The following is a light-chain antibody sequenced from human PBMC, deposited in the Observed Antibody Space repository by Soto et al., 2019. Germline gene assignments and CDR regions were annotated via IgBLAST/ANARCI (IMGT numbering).Light chain of an antibody. Sequence: EFVFTQSPGTLSLSPGERATLSCRASQTVRNNYLAWYQQKPGQAPRLLIYRASTRATGVPARFSGSGSGTEFTLTISSLQSEDVSVYFCQHYNFWPHTFGQGTKV. CDR2: RAS. CDR1: QTVRNN. J-gene: IGKJ2*01. CDR3: QHYNFWPHT. V-gene: IGKV3-15*01.